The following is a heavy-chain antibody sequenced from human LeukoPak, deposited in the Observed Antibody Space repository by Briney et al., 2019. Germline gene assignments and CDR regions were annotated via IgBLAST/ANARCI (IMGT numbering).Heavy chain of an antibody. V-gene: IGHV3-21*01. J-gene: IGHJ4*02. D-gene: IGHD6-6*01. CDR3: AREFEYSTSGAGY. CDR2: MSILSGIT. CDR1: GFPFSGYS. Sequence: GGSLRLSCAGSGFPFSGYSMNWVRQTPGKGLEWVSSMSILSGITYYAESVKGRFTVSRDNSKNLLHLQMNSLRVEDTAVYYCAREFEYSTSGAGYWGQGTLVTVSS.